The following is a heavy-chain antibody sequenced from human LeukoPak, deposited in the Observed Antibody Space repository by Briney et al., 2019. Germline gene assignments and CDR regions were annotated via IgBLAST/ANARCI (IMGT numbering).Heavy chain of an antibody. Sequence: SQTLSLTCAISGDSVSRHDLTWDWVRQSPSRGLEWLGRTFYRSKWYNDYAVSVKSRITVSPDTSKNQFSLHLNSVTPEDTAVYYCVRSYDWVFDYWGQGTRVTVSS. D-gene: IGHD1-1*01. V-gene: IGHV6-1*01. CDR2: TFYRSKWYN. CDR1: GDSVSRHDLT. CDR3: VRSYDWVFDY. J-gene: IGHJ4*02.